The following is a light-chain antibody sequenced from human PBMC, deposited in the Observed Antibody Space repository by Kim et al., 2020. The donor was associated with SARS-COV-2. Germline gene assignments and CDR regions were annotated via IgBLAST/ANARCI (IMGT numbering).Light chain of an antibody. Sequence: DIVMTQSPDSLAVSLGERATINCKSSQSVLYSSNNLNYLAWYQQKPGQPPKLLISWASTRDSGVPDRFSGSGSGTDFTLTISSLQAEDVAVYYCQQYYTTPLTFGGGTKLEI. V-gene: IGKV4-1*01. CDR3: QQYYTTPLT. CDR1: QSVLYSSNNLNY. J-gene: IGKJ4*01. CDR2: WAS.